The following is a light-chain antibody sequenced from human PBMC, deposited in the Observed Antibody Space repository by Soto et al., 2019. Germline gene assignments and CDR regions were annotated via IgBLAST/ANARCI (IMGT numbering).Light chain of an antibody. V-gene: IGLV2-14*03. CDR3: GSYTASAPFYV. Sequence: QSVLTQPASVSGSPGQSITTSCTGTRTDVDGHDYVSWYQQHPGQAPKLIIFDVHNRPSGVSSRFSGSKSGDTASLTISGLQAEDDGDYYCGSYTASAPFYVFGTGTKLTVL. CDR2: DVH. CDR1: RTDVDGHDY. J-gene: IGLJ1*01.